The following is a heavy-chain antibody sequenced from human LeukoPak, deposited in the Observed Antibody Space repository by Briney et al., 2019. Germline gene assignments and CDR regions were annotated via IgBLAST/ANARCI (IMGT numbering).Heavy chain of an antibody. Sequence: GASVKVSCKASGGTFSSYAISWVRQAPGQGLEWMGGIIPIFGTANYAQKFQGRVTITADKSTSTAYMELSSLRSEDTAVYYCASPGATGESFDYWGQGTLVTVSS. CDR1: GGTFSSYA. D-gene: IGHD1-26*01. V-gene: IGHV1-69*06. J-gene: IGHJ4*02. CDR3: ASPGATGESFDY. CDR2: IIPIFGTA.